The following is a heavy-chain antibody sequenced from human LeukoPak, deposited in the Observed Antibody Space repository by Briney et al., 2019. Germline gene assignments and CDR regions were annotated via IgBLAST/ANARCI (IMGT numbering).Heavy chain of an antibody. Sequence: SETLSLTCTVSGGSISSSPYYWGWIRQPPGKGLEWIGSIYYSGSTNYNPSLKSRVTMSVDTSKNQFSLKLSSVTALDTAVYYCARSSGYYLGWFDPWGQGTQVTVSS. CDR2: IYYSGST. V-gene: IGHV4-39*07. D-gene: IGHD3-22*01. J-gene: IGHJ5*02. CDR3: ARSSGYYLGWFDP. CDR1: GGSISSSPYY.